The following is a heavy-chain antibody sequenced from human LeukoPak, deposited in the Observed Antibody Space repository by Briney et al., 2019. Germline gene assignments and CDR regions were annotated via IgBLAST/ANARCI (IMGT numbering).Heavy chain of an antibody. Sequence: SETLSLTCTVSGGSISNYYWSWIRQPPGKGLEWIGYVYYSGSTKYNPSLKSRVTMSEDTSKNQFSLRLSSVTAADTAVYYCARHSSGYYGNTFDIWGQGTMVTVSS. D-gene: IGHD3-22*01. J-gene: IGHJ3*02. CDR1: GGSISNYY. V-gene: IGHV4-59*08. CDR3: ARHSSGYYGNTFDI. CDR2: VYYSGST.